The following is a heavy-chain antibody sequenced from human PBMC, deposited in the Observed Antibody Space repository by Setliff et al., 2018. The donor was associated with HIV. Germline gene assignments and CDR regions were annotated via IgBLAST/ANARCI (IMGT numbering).Heavy chain of an antibody. CDR3: ARETYGSGWYADY. D-gene: IGHD6-19*01. CDR1: GGSISSFT. CDR2: IYTSGST. V-gene: IGHV4-4*07. Sequence: SETLSLTCTVSGGSISSFTWSWIRQPAGKGLEWIGRIYTSGSTNYNPPFESRVTMSVDTSKNQLSLKLSSVTAADPAAYYCARETYGSGWYADYWGQGILVTVSS. J-gene: IGHJ4*02.